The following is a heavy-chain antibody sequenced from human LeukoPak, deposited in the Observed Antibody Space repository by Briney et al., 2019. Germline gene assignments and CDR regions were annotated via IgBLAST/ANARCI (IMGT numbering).Heavy chain of an antibody. CDR3: AKAKGPYYYDSSGDY. Sequence: GRSLRLSCAASGFTFDDYAMHWVWQAPGKGLEWVSGISWNSGSIGYADSVKGRFTISRDNAKNSLYLQMNSLRAEDTALYYCAKAKGPYYYDSSGDYWGQGTLVTVSS. CDR1: GFTFDDYA. V-gene: IGHV3-9*01. D-gene: IGHD3-22*01. J-gene: IGHJ4*02. CDR2: ISWNSGSI.